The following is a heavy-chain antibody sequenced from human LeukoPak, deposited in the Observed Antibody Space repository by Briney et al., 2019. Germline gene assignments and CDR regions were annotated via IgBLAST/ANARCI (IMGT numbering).Heavy chain of an antibody. CDR3: AKDGNYDSSGYSFYFDY. D-gene: IGHD3-22*01. Sequence: PGGSLRLSCAASGFTFSSYGMNWVRQAPGKGLEWVSYISSSSSTIYYADSVKGRLTISRDNARNSLFLQMSSLRAEDTAVYYCAKDGNYDSSGYSFYFDYWGQGTPVTVSS. V-gene: IGHV3-48*04. CDR1: GFTFSSYG. CDR2: ISSSSSTI. J-gene: IGHJ4*02.